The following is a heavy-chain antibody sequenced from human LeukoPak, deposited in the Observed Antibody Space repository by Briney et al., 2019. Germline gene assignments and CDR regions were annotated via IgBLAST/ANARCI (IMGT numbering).Heavy chain of an antibody. CDR3: ARIPEGQTASFDY. CDR2: IYHSGST. J-gene: IGHJ4*02. V-gene: IGHV4-38-2*01. D-gene: IGHD2-21*02. Sequence: SETLSLTCGVSGYSISSGYFWGWIRQPPGKGPEWIGSIYHSGSTYYNPSLRSRVTISVDTSKNQFSLKLRSVTAADTAVYYCARIPEGQTASFDYWGQGTLVTVSS. CDR1: GYSISSGYF.